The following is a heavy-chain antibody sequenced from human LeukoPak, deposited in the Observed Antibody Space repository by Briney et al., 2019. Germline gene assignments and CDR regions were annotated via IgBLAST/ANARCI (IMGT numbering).Heavy chain of an antibody. D-gene: IGHD3-10*01. J-gene: IGHJ4*02. CDR3: ARSFGESPFDY. V-gene: IGHV4-59*08. CDR2: IYYSGST. Sequence: WIGYIYYSGSTNYNPSLKSRVTISVDTSKNQFSLKLSSVTAADTAVYYCARSFGESPFDYWGQGTLVTVSS.